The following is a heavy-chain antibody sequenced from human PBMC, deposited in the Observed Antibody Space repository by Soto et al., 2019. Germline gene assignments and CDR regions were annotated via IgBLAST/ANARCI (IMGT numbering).Heavy chain of an antibody. CDR2: MNPNSGNT. CDR3: ARRGYSSSWYYYYYYGMDV. Sequence: QVQLVQSGAEVKKPGASVKVSCKASGYTFTSYDINWVRQATGPGLEWMGWMNPNSGNTGYAQEFQGRVTMTRNTSMSTAYRELSSLRSEDTAVYYCARRGYSSSWYYYYYYGMDVWGKGTTVTVSS. J-gene: IGHJ6*04. D-gene: IGHD6-13*01. CDR1: GYTFTSYD. V-gene: IGHV1-8*01.